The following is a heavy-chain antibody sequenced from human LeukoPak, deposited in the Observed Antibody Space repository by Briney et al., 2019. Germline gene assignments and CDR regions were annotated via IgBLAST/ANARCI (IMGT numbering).Heavy chain of an antibody. D-gene: IGHD3-3*01. V-gene: IGHV4-59*01. CDR3: AGQSPDYDFWSGYYTLEYFQH. J-gene: IGHJ1*01. CDR1: GGSISSYY. CDR2: IYYNGNT. Sequence: SETLSLTCTVSGGSISSYYWSWIRQPPGKGLEWIGYIYYNGNTNYNPSLKSRVTISVDTSKNQFSLKLSSVTAADTAVYYCAGQSPDYDFWSGYYTLEYFQHWGQGTLVTVSS.